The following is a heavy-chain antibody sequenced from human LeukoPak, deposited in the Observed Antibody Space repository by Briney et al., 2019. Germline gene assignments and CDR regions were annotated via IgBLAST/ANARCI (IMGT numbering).Heavy chain of an antibody. V-gene: IGHV4-39*07. D-gene: IGHD3-22*01. CDR3: AREGPATYYYDSSGYYNY. J-gene: IGHJ4*02. Sequence: SETLSLTCTVSGGSISSSSYYWGWIRQPPGKGLEWIGSIYYSGSTYYNPSLKSRVTISVDTSKNQFSLKLSSVTAADTAAYYCAREGPATYYYDSSGYYNYWGQGTLVTVSS. CDR2: IYYSGST. CDR1: GGSISSSSYY.